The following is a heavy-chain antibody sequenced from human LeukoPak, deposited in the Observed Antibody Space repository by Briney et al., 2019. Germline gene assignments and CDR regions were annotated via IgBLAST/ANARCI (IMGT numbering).Heavy chain of an antibody. Sequence: SGTLSLTCSTSGGSISSSNYYWAWIREPPGKGLEWIGSIHYSGNTYYNPSLKSRITISVDTSRNQLSLQLSSVTAADTAVYYCARHKNYGSGRRVDPWGQGTLVTVSS. D-gene: IGHD3-10*01. CDR3: ARHKNYGSGRRVDP. J-gene: IGHJ5*02. CDR1: GGSISSSNYY. V-gene: IGHV4-39*01. CDR2: IHYSGNT.